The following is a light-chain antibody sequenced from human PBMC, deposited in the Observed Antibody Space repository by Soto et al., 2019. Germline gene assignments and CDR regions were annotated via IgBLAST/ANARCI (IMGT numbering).Light chain of an antibody. V-gene: IGKV4-1*01. CDR1: QSVLSSSKNY. CDR2: WAS. J-gene: IGKJ4*01. CDR3: QQYYGTPLT. Sequence: DIVMTQSPDSLAVSLGERATINCKSSQSVLSSSKNYLAWYQQKPGQPPKLLISWASTRQSGVPDRISGSGSGTDFTLIISSLQAEDVAVYYCQQYYGTPLTFGGGTKVEIK.